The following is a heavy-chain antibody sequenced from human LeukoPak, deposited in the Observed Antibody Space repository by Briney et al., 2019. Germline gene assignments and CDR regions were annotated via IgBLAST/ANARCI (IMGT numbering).Heavy chain of an antibody. CDR1: GFTFSSYS. CDR2: ISSSSSYI. CDR3: ARNGGTWPYFDY. J-gene: IGHJ4*02. Sequence: GGSLRLSCAASGFTFSSYSMNWVRQAPGKGLEWVSSISSSSSYIYYADSVKGRFTISRDNAKTSLYLQMNSLRAEDTAIYYCARNGGTWPYFDYWGQGTLVTVSS. D-gene: IGHD2-8*01. V-gene: IGHV3-21*01.